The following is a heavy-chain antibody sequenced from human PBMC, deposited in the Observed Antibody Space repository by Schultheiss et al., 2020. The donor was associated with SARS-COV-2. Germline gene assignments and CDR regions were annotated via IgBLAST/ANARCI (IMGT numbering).Heavy chain of an antibody. CDR1: GYSISSGYY. V-gene: IGHV4-38-2*01. Sequence: SETLSLTCAVSGYSISSGYYWGWIRQPPGKGLEWIGSIYHSGSTYYNPSLKSRVTISVDTSKNQFSLKLSSVTAADTAVYYCAGNILGTFDYWGQGTLVTVSS. CDR3: AGNILGTFDY. J-gene: IGHJ4*02. D-gene: IGHD2-8*02. CDR2: IYHSGST.